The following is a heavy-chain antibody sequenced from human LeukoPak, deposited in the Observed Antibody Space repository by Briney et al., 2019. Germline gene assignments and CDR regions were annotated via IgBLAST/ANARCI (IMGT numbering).Heavy chain of an antibody. CDR3: ARLLHPGGSLWFGELPAFDI. CDR2: IYYSGST. V-gene: IGHV4-39*01. D-gene: IGHD3-10*01. CDR1: GCSISSSIYY. J-gene: IGHJ3*02. Sequence: SETLSLTCTVSGCSISSSIYYWGWIPQPPGKGLEGIGSIYYSGSTYYNPSLKSRVTISVDTSKNQFSLKLSSVTAADTAVYYCARLLHPGGSLWFGELPAFDIWGQGTMVTVSS.